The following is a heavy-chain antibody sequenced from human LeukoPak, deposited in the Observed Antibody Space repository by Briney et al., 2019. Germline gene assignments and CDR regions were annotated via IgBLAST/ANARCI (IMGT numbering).Heavy chain of an antibody. D-gene: IGHD3-10*01. CDR1: GGSISPYY. CDR2: IYYSGST. Sequence: SETLSLTCTVPGGSISPYYWSWIRQPPGKGLEWIGYIYYSGSTNYNPSLKSQVTISVDTSKSHFSLKLSSATAADTAVYYCARGGGSGRGNWFDPWGQGSLVIVSS. J-gene: IGHJ5*02. CDR3: ARGGGSGRGNWFDP. V-gene: IGHV4-59*01.